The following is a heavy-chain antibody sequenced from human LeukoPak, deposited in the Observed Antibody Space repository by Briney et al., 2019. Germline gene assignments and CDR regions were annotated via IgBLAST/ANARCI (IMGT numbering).Heavy chain of an antibody. CDR3: AKGVDY. V-gene: IGHV3-30*18. CDR1: GFTFSSYG. Sequence: GGSLRLSCAASGFTFSSYGMHWVRQAPGKGLEWVAVISYDGSNKYYADSVKGRFTISRDNSKNTLYLQMNSPRAEDTAVYYCAKGVDYWGQGTLVTVSS. CDR2: ISYDGSNK. J-gene: IGHJ4*02.